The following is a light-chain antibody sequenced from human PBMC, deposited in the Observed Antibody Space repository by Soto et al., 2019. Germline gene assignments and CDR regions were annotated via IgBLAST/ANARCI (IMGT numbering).Light chain of an antibody. CDR2: DVN. CDR3: SSHAGSDNPFV. V-gene: IGLV2-8*01. CDR1: SSDVGGYNY. J-gene: IGLJ1*01. Sequence: QSALTQPPSASGSPGQSVTISYTGTSSDVGGYNYVSWYQQHPGKAPKVMIYDVNQRRSGVPDRFSGSKSGNTASLTVSGLQAEDEAYDYCSSHAGSDNPFVFGTGTKRTVL.